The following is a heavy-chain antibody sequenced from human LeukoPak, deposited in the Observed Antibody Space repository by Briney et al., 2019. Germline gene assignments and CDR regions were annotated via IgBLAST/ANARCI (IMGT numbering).Heavy chain of an antibody. Sequence: PAETLSLTCAVYGGSFNHYHWSWIRQPPGKGLEWIGEINHSGSAKSNPSLKSRVILSVDTSKNQFSLNLTSVTAADTAVYFCASSTSTDPQLDPWGQGTLATVSS. CDR2: INHSGSA. V-gene: IGHV4-34*01. D-gene: IGHD2/OR15-2a*01. CDR1: GGSFNHYH. J-gene: IGHJ5*02. CDR3: ASSTSTDPQLDP.